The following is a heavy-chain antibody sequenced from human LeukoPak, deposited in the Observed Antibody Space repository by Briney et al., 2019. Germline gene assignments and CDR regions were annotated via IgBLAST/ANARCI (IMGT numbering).Heavy chain of an antibody. Sequence: GASVKVSCKASGYTFTGYYMHWVRQAPGQGLEWMGWINPNSGGTNYAQKFQGRVTMTRDTSISTAYMELSRLRSDDTAVYYCSREGDYGDYGRLWYFDLWGRGTLVTVSS. V-gene: IGHV1-2*02. CDR3: SREGDYGDYGRLWYFDL. D-gene: IGHD4-17*01. J-gene: IGHJ2*01. CDR2: INPNSGGT. CDR1: GYTFTGYY.